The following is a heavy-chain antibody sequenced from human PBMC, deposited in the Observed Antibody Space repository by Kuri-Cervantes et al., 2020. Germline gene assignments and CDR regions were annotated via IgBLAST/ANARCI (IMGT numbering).Heavy chain of an antibody. Sequence: GESLKISCAASGFTFSGSAMHWVRQASGKGLEWVGRIRSKANSYATDYAASVKGRFTISRDDSKNTAYLQMNSLKTEDTAVYYCTRDGSGSYIPLYYYYMDVWGKGTTVTVSS. CDR3: TRDGSGSYIPLYYYYMDV. CDR1: GFTFSGSA. V-gene: IGHV3-73*01. J-gene: IGHJ6*03. CDR2: IRSKANSYAT. D-gene: IGHD3-10*01.